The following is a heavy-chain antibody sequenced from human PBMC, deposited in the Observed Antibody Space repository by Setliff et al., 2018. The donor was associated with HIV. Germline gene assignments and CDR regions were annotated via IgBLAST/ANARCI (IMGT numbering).Heavy chain of an antibody. Sequence: ETLSLTCAVYGGSLSDYYWSWIRQPPGKGLEWIAEINRSGTPNYNPSLESRVTISVDSSKNRVSLKLSSVTAADTAVYYCAVPGTSGTYYRVFDYWGQGVLVT. CDR1: GGSLSDYY. J-gene: IGHJ4*02. D-gene: IGHD3-10*01. CDR3: AVPGTSGTYYRVFDY. CDR2: INRSGTP. V-gene: IGHV4-34*01.